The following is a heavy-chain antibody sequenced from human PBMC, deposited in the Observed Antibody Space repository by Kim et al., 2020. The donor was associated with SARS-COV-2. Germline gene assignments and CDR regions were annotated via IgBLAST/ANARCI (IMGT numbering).Heavy chain of an antibody. CDR1: GGSISSSSYY. V-gene: IGHV4-39*07. CDR3: ATSLRRFRSGWFRPDGGGMDV. Sequence: SETLSLTCTVSGGSISSSSYYWGWIRQPPGKGLEWIGSIYYSGSTYYNPSLKSRVTISVDTSKNQFSLKLSSVTAADTAVYYCATSLRRFRSGWFRPDGGGMDVWGQGTTVTVSS. D-gene: IGHD6-19*01. CDR2: IYYSGST. J-gene: IGHJ6*02.